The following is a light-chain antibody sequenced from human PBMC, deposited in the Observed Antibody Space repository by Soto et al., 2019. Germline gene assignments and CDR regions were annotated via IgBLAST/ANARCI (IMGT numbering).Light chain of an antibody. Sequence: DIQMPQSPSSLSPSVGDKFTFTARASKPIIRYLNWYQQKPGKAPNLLIFAASSLQSGVQSRFSGSGSGTEFTLTISSLQPEDFATYYCQQSYSTLFSFGPGTKVEI. CDR3: QQSYSTLFS. CDR1: KPIIRY. J-gene: IGKJ3*01. CDR2: AAS. V-gene: IGKV1-39*01.